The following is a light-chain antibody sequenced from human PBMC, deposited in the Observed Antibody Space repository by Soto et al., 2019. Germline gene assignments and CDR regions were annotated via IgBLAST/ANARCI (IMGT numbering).Light chain of an antibody. CDR1: SSDVGGYNY. Sequence: QSALTQPPSASGSPGQSVTISCTGTSSDVGGYNYVSWYQHHPGNAPKLIIYEVFKRPSGVPDRFSGSKSGNTAALTVFGLQAEDEADYYCSSYVGTNSYVFGTGTKVTVL. CDR3: SSYVGTNSYV. V-gene: IGLV2-8*01. J-gene: IGLJ1*01. CDR2: EVF.